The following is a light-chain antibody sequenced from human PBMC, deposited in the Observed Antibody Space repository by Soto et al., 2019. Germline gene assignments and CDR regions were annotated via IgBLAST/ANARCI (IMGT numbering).Light chain of an antibody. Sequence: EVVLTQSPGTLSLSPGERATLSCRASQSISNNYFAWYQQKPGQAPRLLIFGSSDSATGIPDRFSGSGCGTDFTLTISRLEPEDLAVYYCQQYGSSPPYTFGQGTKLEIK. CDR2: GSS. CDR3: QQYGSSPPYT. CDR1: QSISNNY. J-gene: IGKJ2*01. V-gene: IGKV3-20*01.